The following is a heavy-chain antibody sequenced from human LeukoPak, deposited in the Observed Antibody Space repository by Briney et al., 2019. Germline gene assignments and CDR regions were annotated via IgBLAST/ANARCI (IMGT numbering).Heavy chain of an antibody. J-gene: IGHJ4*02. CDR2: IYYSGST. D-gene: IGHD6-13*01. Sequence: PSETLSLTCTVSGGSISSSSYYWGWIRQPPGKGLEWIGSIYYSGSTYYNPSLKSRVTISVDTSKNQFSLKLSSVTAADTAVYYCARARIASTVTFDYWGQGTLVTVSS. CDR1: GGSISSSSYY. V-gene: IGHV4-39*01. CDR3: ARARIASTVTFDY.